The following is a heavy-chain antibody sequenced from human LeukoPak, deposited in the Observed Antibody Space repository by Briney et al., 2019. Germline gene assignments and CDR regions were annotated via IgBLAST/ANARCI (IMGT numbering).Heavy chain of an antibody. Sequence: GGSLRLSCAASGFTFSSYEMNWVRQAPGKGLEWVSYISSSGNTIYYADSVKGRFTISRDNAKNSLYLQMNSLRAEDTAVYYCATDTNQGRNGLDVWGQGTTVTVSS. CDR2: ISSSGNTI. CDR1: GFTFSSYE. V-gene: IGHV3-48*03. CDR3: ATDTNQGRNGLDV. D-gene: IGHD1-14*01. J-gene: IGHJ6*02.